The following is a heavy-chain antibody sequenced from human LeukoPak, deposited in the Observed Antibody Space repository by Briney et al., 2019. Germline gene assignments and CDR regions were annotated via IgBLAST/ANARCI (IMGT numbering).Heavy chain of an antibody. Sequence: GGSLRLSCAAFGFSVSSSWMHWVRQAPGKGLLWVSRISSDGTSSIYADSVKGRFTISRDNAMNTLYLQMSSLRVDGTAVYYCVRSTRDGYDWGQGTLVTVSS. D-gene: IGHD5-24*01. J-gene: IGHJ4*02. V-gene: IGHV3-74*01. CDR3: VRSTRDGYD. CDR1: GFSVSSSW. CDR2: ISSDGTSS.